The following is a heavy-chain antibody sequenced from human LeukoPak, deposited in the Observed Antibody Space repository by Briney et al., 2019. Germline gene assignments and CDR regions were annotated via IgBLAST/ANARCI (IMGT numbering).Heavy chain of an antibody. CDR3: ARGRRYCSSTSCYRTPRFEY. Sequence: ASVKVSCKASGYTFTRYDINWVRQATGQGREWMGWMYPNRGNTGYAQKLQGGVTMTRNTSISTAYMEMSSLRSEDTAVYYCARGRRYCSSTSCYRTPRFEYWGQGALVTVSS. CDR1: GYTFTRYD. V-gene: IGHV1-8*01. CDR2: MYPNRGNT. D-gene: IGHD2-2*01. J-gene: IGHJ4*02.